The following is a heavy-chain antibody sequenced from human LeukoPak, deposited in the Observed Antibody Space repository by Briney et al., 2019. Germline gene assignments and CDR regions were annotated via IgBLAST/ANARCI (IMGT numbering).Heavy chain of an antibody. Sequence: ASVEVSCKASGGTFSSYAISWVRQAPGQGLEWMGRIIPIFGTANYAQKFQGRVTITTDESTSTVYMELSSLRSEDTAVYYCARVVPAATSTWYFDYWGQGTLVTVSS. V-gene: IGHV1-69*05. J-gene: IGHJ4*02. CDR2: IIPIFGTA. CDR1: GGTFSSYA. D-gene: IGHD2-2*01. CDR3: ARVVPAATSTWYFDY.